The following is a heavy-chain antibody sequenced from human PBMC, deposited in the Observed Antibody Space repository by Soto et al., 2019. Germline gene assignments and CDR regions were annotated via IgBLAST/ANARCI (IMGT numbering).Heavy chain of an antibody. CDR3: ARERSYCSSTSCYSWFDP. D-gene: IGHD2-2*01. CDR1: GGTFSSYT. V-gene: IGHV1-69*08. J-gene: IGHJ5*02. CDR2: IIPILGIA. Sequence: QVQLVQSGAEVKKPGSSVKVSCKASGGTFSSYTISWVRQAPGQGLEWMGRIIPILGIANYAQKFQGRVTITADKSTSTAYMELSRLRSEDTAVYYCARERSYCSSTSCYSWFDPWGQGTLVTVSS.